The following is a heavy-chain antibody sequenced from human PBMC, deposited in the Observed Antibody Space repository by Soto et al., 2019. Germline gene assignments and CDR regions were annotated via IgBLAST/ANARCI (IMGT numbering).Heavy chain of an antibody. J-gene: IGHJ4*02. CDR3: AKDMRVLWFGEPTFDY. D-gene: IGHD3-10*01. Sequence: PGESLKISCAASGFTFRSYAMRWVRQAPGKGLEWVSATSGSGGSTYYADSVKGRFTFTRDNSKNTLYLQMKSLRAEDTAVYYCAKDMRVLWFGEPTFDYWGQGTLVTVSS. CDR1: GFTFRSYA. V-gene: IGHV3-23*01. CDR2: TSGSGGST.